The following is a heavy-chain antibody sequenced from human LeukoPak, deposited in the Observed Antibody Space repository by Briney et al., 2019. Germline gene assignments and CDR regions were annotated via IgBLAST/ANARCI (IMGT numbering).Heavy chain of an antibody. CDR3: ARDGYSGSSPGY. V-gene: IGHV1-69*05. J-gene: IGHJ4*02. Sequence: ASVKVSCKASVGTFSSYAISWVRQAPGQGLEWMGGIIPIFGTANYAQKFQGRVTITTDESTSTAYMELRSMGSEETAVYYWARDGYSGSSPGYWGQGTLVTVSS. CDR1: VGTFSSYA. D-gene: IGHD1-26*01. CDR2: IIPIFGTA.